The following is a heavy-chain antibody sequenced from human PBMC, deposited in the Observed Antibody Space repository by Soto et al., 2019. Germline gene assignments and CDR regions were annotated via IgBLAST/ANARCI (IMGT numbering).Heavy chain of an antibody. CDR2: ISGSGGST. CDR3: AKRREPDYFDY. V-gene: IGHV3-23*01. J-gene: IGHJ4*02. Sequence: PGGSLSRSCAASGFTFRNFVMHWVRQAPGKGLEWVAGISGSGGSTYYADSVKGRFTISRDNSKNTLYLQMNSLRAEDTAVYYCAKRREPDYFDYWGQGTLVTVSS. CDR1: GFTFRNFV.